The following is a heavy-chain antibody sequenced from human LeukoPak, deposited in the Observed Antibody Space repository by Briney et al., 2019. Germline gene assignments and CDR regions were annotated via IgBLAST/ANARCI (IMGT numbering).Heavy chain of an antibody. Sequence: HTGGSLRLSCSASGFTFSSYWMHWVRQAPGKGLVWVSRLNSDGSITNYADSVKGRFTISRDNAKNTLYLQMNSLRAEDTAVYYCAKELDSSGYFDYWGQGTLVTVSS. V-gene: IGHV3-74*01. D-gene: IGHD3-22*01. J-gene: IGHJ4*02. CDR1: GFTFSSYW. CDR3: AKELDSSGYFDY. CDR2: LNSDGSIT.